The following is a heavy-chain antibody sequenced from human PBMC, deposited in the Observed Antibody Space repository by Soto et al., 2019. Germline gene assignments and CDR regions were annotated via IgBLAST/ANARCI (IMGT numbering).Heavy chain of an antibody. V-gene: IGHV3-66*01. CDR3: ARGGSYSSSIDY. CDR1: GFTVSSN. CDR2: IYSGGST. D-gene: IGHD3-16*01. Sequence: GGSLRLSCAASGFTVSSNMSWVRQAPGKGLEWVSVIYSGGSTHYADSVKDRFFISRDNSKKTLYLQMNNLRAEDTAVYYCARGGSYSSSIDYWGQGT. J-gene: IGHJ4*02.